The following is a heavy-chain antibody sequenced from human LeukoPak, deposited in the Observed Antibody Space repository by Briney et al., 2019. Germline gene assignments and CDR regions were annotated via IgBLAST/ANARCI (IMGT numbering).Heavy chain of an antibody. CDR3: ARDTGYCSAGSCYHNYFDY. CDR1: GGSVSSGSYY. CDR2: IYYTGNT. J-gene: IGHJ4*02. D-gene: IGHD2-15*01. V-gene: IGHV4-61*01. Sequence: NASETLSLTCTVSGGSVSSGSYYWSWIRQPPGKGLVWIGFIYYTGNTNYNPSLKSRVTISVDTSKNQFSLKLTSVTAADTAIYYCARDTGYCSAGSCYHNYFDYWGQGTLVTVSS.